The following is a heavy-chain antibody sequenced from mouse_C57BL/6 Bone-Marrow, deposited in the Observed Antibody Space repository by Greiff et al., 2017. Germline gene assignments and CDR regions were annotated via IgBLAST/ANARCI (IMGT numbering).Heavy chain of an antibody. CDR2: IRLKSDNYAT. Sequence: EVKLMESGGGLVQPGGSMKLSCVASGFTFSNYWMNWVRQSPEKGLEWVAQIRLKSDNYATHYAESVKGRFTISRDDSKSSVYLQMNNLRAEDTGIYYCPLITTVVDWYFDVWGTGTTVTVSS. CDR3: PLITTVVDWYFDV. CDR1: GFTFSNYW. V-gene: IGHV6-3*01. J-gene: IGHJ1*03. D-gene: IGHD1-1*01.